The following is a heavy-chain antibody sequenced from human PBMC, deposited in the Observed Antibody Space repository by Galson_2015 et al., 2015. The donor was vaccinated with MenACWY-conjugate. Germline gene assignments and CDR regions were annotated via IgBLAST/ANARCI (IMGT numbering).Heavy chain of an antibody. V-gene: IGHV3-7*05. J-gene: IGHJ4*02. CDR3: AREYYGWGSFWP. CDR2: INEDGSVK. CDR1: GFTLSSHW. D-gene: IGHD3-10*01. Sequence: SLRRSCAASGFTLSSHWMYWVRQAPGKGLEWVANINEDGSVKYHVDSVKGRFTISRDNAKNSLYLQMNSLRVDDTAVYYCAREYYGWGSFWPWGQGTLVIISS.